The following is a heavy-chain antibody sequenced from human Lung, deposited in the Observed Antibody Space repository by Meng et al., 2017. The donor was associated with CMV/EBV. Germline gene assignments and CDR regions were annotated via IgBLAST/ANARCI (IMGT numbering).Heavy chain of an antibody. V-gene: IGHV3-23*01. Sequence: GGSLRLSCAASGFTFSSYVINLVRQAPGKGLEWVSAISGSGHSTYYADSVKGRFTISRDNSKNTVYLQMNSLRIEDTAMYYCAKILVGASPDDAFDIWGQGTMVTVSS. CDR1: GFTFSSYV. J-gene: IGHJ3*02. CDR2: ISGSGHST. D-gene: IGHD1-26*01. CDR3: AKILVGASPDDAFDI.